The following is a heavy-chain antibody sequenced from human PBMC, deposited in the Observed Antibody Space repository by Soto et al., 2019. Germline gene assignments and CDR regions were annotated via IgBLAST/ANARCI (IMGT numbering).Heavy chain of an antibody. CDR3: ARGSHTIFGVVYYYYYHMDV. Sequence: ASVKVSCKASGYTFTGYYMHWVRQAPGQGLEWMGWINPNSGGTNYAQKFQGWVTMTRDTSISTAYMELSRLRSDDTAVYYCARGSHTIFGVVYYYYYHMDVWGKGPRSPSP. D-gene: IGHD3-3*01. CDR2: INPNSGGT. J-gene: IGHJ6*03. CDR1: GYTFTGYY. V-gene: IGHV1-2*04.